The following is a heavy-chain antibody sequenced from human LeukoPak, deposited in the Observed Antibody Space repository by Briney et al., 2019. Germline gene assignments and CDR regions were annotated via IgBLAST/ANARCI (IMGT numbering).Heavy chain of an antibody. CDR2: IWYDGSNK. D-gene: IGHD3-22*01. J-gene: IGHJ4*02. Sequence: GGSLRLSCAASGFTFSSYGMHWVRQAPGKGLEWVAVIWYDGSNKYYADSVKGRFTISRDNSKNTLYLQMNSLRAENTAVYYCARDISYYYDSSGIDYWGQGTLVTVST. CDR3: ARDISYYYDSSGIDY. V-gene: IGHV3-33*01. CDR1: GFTFSSYG.